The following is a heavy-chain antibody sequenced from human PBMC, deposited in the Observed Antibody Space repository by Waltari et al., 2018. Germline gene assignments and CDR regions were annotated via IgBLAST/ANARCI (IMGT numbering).Heavy chain of an antibody. CDR2: IYHSGST. J-gene: IGHJ4*02. CDR3: ASARYSSSWWGYFDY. D-gene: IGHD6-13*01. V-gene: IGHV4-38-2*01. Sequence: QVQLQESGPGLVKPSETLSLTCAVSGYSISSGYYWGWIRQPPGKGLEWIGSIYHSGSTYYNPSLKSRVTISVDTSKNQFSLKLSSVTAADTAVYYCASARYSSSWWGYFDYWGQGTLVTVSS. CDR1: GYSISSGYY.